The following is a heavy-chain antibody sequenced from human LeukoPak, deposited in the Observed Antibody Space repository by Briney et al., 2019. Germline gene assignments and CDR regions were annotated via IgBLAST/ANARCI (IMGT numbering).Heavy chain of an antibody. CDR2: INPNSGGT. CDR3: ARRAVAGYYYYGMDV. D-gene: IGHD6-19*01. CDR1: GYTFTGYY. Sequence: ASVKVSCKASGYTFTGYYMHRVRHPPGQGPDWMPPINPNSGGTNYAQKFQGRVTMTRDTSISTAYMELSRLRSDDTAVYYCARRAVAGYYYYGMDVWGQGTTVTVSS. V-gene: IGHV1-2*06. J-gene: IGHJ6*02.